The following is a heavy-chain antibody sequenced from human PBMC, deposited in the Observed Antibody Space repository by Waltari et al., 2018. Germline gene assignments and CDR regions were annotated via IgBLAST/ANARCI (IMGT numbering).Heavy chain of an antibody. CDR1: GGSISSGGYY. V-gene: IGHV4-31*03. D-gene: IGHD6-13*01. CDR2: IYYSGST. Sequence: QVQLQESGPGLVKPSQTLSLTCTVSGGSISSGGYYWSWIRQHPGKSLEWIGYIYYSGSTYYNPSLKSRVTISVDTSKNQFSLKLSSVTAADTAVYYCARGVAAAGTIFDYWGQGTLVTVSS. J-gene: IGHJ4*02. CDR3: ARGVAAAGTIFDY.